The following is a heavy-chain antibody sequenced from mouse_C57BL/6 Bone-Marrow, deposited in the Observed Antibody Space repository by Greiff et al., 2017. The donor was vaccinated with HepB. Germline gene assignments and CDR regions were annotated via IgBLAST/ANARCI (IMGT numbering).Heavy chain of an antibody. Sequence: EVQLQESGPGLVKPSQSLSLTCSVTGYSITSGYYWNWIRQFPGNKLEWMGYISYDGSNNYNPSLKNRISITRDTSKNQFFLKLNSVTTEDTATYYGARVRMDYYGSSYWYFDVWGTGTTVTVSS. CDR1: GYSITSGYY. J-gene: IGHJ1*03. V-gene: IGHV3-6*01. CDR3: ARVRMDYYGSSYWYFDV. CDR2: ISYDGSN. D-gene: IGHD1-1*01.